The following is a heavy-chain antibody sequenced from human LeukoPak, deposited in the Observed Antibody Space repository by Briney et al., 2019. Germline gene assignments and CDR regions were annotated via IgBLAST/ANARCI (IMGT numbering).Heavy chain of an antibody. CDR3: ARDRIVVVTAMDAMDV. V-gene: IGHV3-33*01. D-gene: IGHD2-21*02. CDR1: GFTFSSYG. CDR2: IWYDGSNK. J-gene: IGHJ6*03. Sequence: LPGGSLRLSCAASGFTFSSYGMHWVRQAPGKGLEWVAVIWYDGSNKYYVDSVKGRFTISRDNSKNTLYLQMNSLRAEDTAVYYCARDRIVVVTAMDAMDVWGKGTTVTVSS.